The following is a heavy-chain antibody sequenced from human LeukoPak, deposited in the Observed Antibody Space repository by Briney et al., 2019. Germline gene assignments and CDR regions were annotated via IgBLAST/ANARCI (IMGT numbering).Heavy chain of an antibody. CDR2: IKSKTDGGTT. J-gene: IGHJ4*02. CDR3: TTASYYYGSGPIDY. CDR1: GFTFSNAW. V-gene: IGHV3-15*01. D-gene: IGHD3-10*01. Sequence: PGGPLRLSCAASGFTFSNAWMSWVRQAPGKGLEWVGRIKSKTDGGTTDYAAPVKGRFTISRDDSKNTLYLQMNSLKTEDTAVYYCTTASYYYGSGPIDYWGQGTLVTVSS.